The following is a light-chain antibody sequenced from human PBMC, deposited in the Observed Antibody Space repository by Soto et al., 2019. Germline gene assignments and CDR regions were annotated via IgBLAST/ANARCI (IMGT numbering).Light chain of an antibody. CDR3: QSTDSSGIYRV. J-gene: IGLJ3*02. CDR2: RDT. Sequence: SSELTQPPSVSVSPGQTARITCSGDSMPKLYSYWYQQKPGLAAVQVIYRDTERPSGIPERFSGSSSGTTVTLTINGVQAEDEGDYYCQSTDSSGIYRVFGGGTKLTVL. V-gene: IGLV3-25*02. CDR1: SMPKLY.